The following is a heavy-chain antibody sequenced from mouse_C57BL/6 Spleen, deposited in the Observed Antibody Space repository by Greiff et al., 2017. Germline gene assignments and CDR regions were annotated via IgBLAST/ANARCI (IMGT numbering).Heavy chain of an antibody. J-gene: IGHJ2*01. CDR3: ARDYYDYDLDY. V-gene: IGHV1-81*01. CDR1: GYTFTSYG. Sequence: VKLQESGAELARPGASVKLSCKASGYTFTSYGISWVKQRTGQGLEWIGEIYPRSGNTYYNEKFKGKATLTADKSSSTAYMELRSLTSEDSAVYFCARDYYDYDLDYWGQGTTLTVSS. CDR2: IYPRSGNT. D-gene: IGHD2-4*01.